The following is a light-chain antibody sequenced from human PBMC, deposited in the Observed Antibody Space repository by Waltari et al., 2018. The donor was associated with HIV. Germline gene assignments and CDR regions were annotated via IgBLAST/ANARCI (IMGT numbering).Light chain of an antibody. CDR3: QQLISYPRT. Sequence: DVQLTQSPSFLSASVGDIVTITCRSSQAIGTSLAWYQPKPGKAPNLLISAASTLQRGIPSRFSGDGSGTEFTLTIGSLQAEDFATYYCQQLISYPRTFGQGTKVDFK. V-gene: IGKV1-9*01. CDR2: AAS. J-gene: IGKJ1*01. CDR1: QAIGTS.